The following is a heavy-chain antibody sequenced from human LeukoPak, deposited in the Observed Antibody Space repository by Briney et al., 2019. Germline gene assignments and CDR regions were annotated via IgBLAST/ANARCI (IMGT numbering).Heavy chain of an antibody. J-gene: IGHJ4*02. D-gene: IGHD3-16*02. V-gene: IGHV3-23*01. CDR1: GFTFNTYG. CDR2: ITGSGLNT. CDR3: AKGLRILV. Sequence: GGSLRLSCAASGFTFNTYGMTWVRQAPGKGLEWVSRITGSGLNTYYADSVKGRFTISRDNSRNTLYLQMNTLRVEDTAVYYCAKGLRILVWGQGTLVTVSS.